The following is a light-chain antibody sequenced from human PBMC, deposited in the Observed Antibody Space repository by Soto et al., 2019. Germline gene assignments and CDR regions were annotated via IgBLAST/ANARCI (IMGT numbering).Light chain of an antibody. CDR2: GAS. V-gene: IGKV3-20*01. J-gene: IGKJ1*01. CDR1: QSVSSSY. CDR3: QQYGSSPCT. Sequence: EIVLTQSPGTLSLSPGERATLSCRASQSVSSSYLAWYQQKPGQAPRLLIYGASSRATGIPARFSGSGSGTDFTLTISRLEPEDFAVYYCQQYGSSPCTFGQGTKVDIQ.